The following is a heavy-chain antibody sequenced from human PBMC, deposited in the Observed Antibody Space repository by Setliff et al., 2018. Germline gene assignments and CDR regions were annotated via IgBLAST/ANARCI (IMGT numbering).Heavy chain of an antibody. J-gene: IGHJ6*03. CDR3: ARGILNDYVWGSYRYSIDSYHYYYYMDV. CDR1: GYTFTGYY. V-gene: IGHV1-2*02. CDR2: INPHSGGT. D-gene: IGHD3-16*02. Sequence: ASVKVSCKASGYTFTGYYIHWVRQAPGQGLEWMGWINPHSGGTNFPQTFQGRVTMTRDTSTNTAYMELSSLTSDDTAVYFCARGILNDYVWGSYRYSIDSYHYYYYMDVWGKGTTVTVSS.